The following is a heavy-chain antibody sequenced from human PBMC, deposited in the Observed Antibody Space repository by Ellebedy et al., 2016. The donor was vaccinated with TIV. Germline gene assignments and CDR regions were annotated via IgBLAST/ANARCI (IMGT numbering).Heavy chain of an antibody. V-gene: IGHV3-30*02. J-gene: IGHJ6*02. CDR2: IRFDGNSA. CDR1: GFTFSNSG. D-gene: IGHD3-10*01. CDR3: AKDRGNYGGAPYNDMDI. Sequence: GGSLRLSCAASGFTFSNSGMNWVRQAPGKGLEWVAFIRFDGNSANYADSAKGRFTISRDSSQNTLYLQMNSLRAEDTAVYYCAKDRGNYGGAPYNDMDIWGQGTTVTVSS.